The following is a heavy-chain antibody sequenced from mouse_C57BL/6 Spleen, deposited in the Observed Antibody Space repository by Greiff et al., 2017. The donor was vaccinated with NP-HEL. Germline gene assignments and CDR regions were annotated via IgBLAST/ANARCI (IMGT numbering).Heavy chain of an antibody. CDR3: ARGDGYYDAMDY. CDR1: GYSFTSYY. Sequence: QVQLQQSGPELVKPGASVKISCKASGYSFTSYYIHWVKQRPGQGLEWIGWIYPGSGNTKYNEKFKGKATLTADTSSSTAYMQLSSLTSEDSAVYYCARGDGYYDAMDYWGQGTSVTVSS. J-gene: IGHJ4*01. CDR2: IYPGSGNT. D-gene: IGHD2-3*01. V-gene: IGHV1-66*01.